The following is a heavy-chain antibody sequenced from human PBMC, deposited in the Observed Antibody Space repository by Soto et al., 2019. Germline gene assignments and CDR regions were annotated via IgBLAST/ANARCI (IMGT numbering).Heavy chain of an antibody. Sequence: SETLSLTCTVSGGSISSGGYYWTWIRQHPGKGLEWIGYIYHSGNAYYNPSLKSRVTISVDTSKNQFSLKLGSVTAADTAVYYCARDEEVNYSDYGGSDYYGMDVWGQGTTVTVSS. J-gene: IGHJ6*02. CDR3: ARDEEVNYSDYGGSDYYGMDV. CDR1: GGSISSGGYY. CDR2: IYHSGNA. D-gene: IGHD4-17*01. V-gene: IGHV4-31*03.